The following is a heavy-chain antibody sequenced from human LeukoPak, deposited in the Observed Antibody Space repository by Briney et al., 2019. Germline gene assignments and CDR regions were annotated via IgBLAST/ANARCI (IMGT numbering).Heavy chain of an antibody. J-gene: IGHJ4*02. CDR3: ATSSDYGDFYFDF. Sequence: GGSLRLSCAASGFTFSSYSMNWVRQAPGKGLEWVSSISSSSNYIYYADSVKGRFTISRDNAKNSLYLQMNSLRAEDTAVYYCATSSDYGDFYFDFWGQGTLVTVSS. CDR2: ISSSSNYI. CDR1: GFTFSSYS. D-gene: IGHD4-17*01. V-gene: IGHV3-21*01.